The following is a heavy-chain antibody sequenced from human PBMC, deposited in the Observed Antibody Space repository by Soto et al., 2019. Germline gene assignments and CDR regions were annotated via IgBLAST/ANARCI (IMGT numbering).Heavy chain of an antibody. CDR1: GLTFRNDW. J-gene: IGHJ5*02. CDR2: INQDGSEI. D-gene: IGHD1-26*01. Sequence: GGSLRLSCAGSGLTFRNDWLSWVRQAPGKGLEWVANINQDGSEIYYVDSVRGRFTISRDNSENSLYLQLNSLRPEDTAVYYFAKDPTSGSYYGWFDPWGQGTMVNVSS. V-gene: IGHV3-7*03. CDR3: AKDPTSGSYYGWFDP.